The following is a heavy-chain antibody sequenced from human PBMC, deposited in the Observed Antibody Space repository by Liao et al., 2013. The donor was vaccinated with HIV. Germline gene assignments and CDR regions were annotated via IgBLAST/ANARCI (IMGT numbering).Heavy chain of an antibody. CDR1: GGSFSAYY. V-gene: IGHV4-34*01. CDR3: ARGRVTMVRGVIRNYYYYYYMDV. D-gene: IGHD3-10*01. J-gene: IGHJ6*03. CDR2: INHSGST. Sequence: QVQLQQWGAGLLKPSETLSLTCAVYGGSFSAYYWSWIRQPPGKGLEWIGEINHSGSTNYNPSLKSRVTISVDTSKNQFSLKLSSVTAADTAVYYCARGRVTMVRGVIRNYYYYYYMDVWGKGTTVTVS.